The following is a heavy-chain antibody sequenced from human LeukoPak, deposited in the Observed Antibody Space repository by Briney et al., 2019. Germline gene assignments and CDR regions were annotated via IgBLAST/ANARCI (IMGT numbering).Heavy chain of an antibody. CDR2: TYYRSKWYN. Sequence: SQTLSLTCAISGDSVSSNSAAWNWIRQSPSRGLEWLGRTYYRSKWYNDYAVSVKSRITINPDTSKNQFSLQLNSVTPEDTAVYYCASELLWFGESSGFQHWGQGTLVTVSS. V-gene: IGHV6-1*01. D-gene: IGHD3-10*01. CDR3: ASELLWFGESSGFQH. J-gene: IGHJ1*01. CDR1: GDSVSSNSAA.